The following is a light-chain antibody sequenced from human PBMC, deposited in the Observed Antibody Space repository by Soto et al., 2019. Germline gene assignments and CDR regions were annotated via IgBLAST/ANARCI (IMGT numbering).Light chain of an antibody. CDR1: QSVSTN. J-gene: IGKJ1*01. CDR3: QQYDKWPRT. V-gene: IGKV3-15*01. Sequence: IILTQSPATLSLSPGEGATLSCRASQSVSTNLAWYQQKPGQPPRLLIYFASTRATAVPARFTAGGSGTEFTLTISSLQSDDLAVYYCQQYDKWPRTFGQGTKVDIK. CDR2: FAS.